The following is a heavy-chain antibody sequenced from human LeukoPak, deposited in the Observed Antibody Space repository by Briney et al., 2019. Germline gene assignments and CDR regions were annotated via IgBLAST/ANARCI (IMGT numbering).Heavy chain of an antibody. V-gene: IGHV3-9*01. J-gene: IGHJ6*02. CDR2: ISWNSGSI. CDR3: AKQFREYYYYYYGMDV. Sequence: PGRSLRLSCAASGFTFDDYAIHWVRQAPGKGLGWVSGISWNSGSIGYADSVKGRFTISRDNAKNSLYLQMNSLRAEDTALYYCAKQFREYYYYYYGMDVWGQGTTVTVSS. CDR1: GFTFDDYA.